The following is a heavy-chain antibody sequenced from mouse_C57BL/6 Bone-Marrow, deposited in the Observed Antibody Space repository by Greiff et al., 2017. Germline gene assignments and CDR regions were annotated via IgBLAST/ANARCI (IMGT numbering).Heavy chain of an antibody. J-gene: IGHJ2*01. CDR2: ISGGGGNT. V-gene: IGHV5-9*01. Sequence: EVQGVESGGGLVKPGGSLKLSCAASGFTFSSYTMSWVRQTPEKRLEWVATISGGGGNTYYPDSVKGRFTISRDNAKNTLYLQMSSLRSEDTALYYCALRRTGYFDYWGQGTTLTVSS. CDR3: ALRRTGYFDY. CDR1: GFTFSSYT.